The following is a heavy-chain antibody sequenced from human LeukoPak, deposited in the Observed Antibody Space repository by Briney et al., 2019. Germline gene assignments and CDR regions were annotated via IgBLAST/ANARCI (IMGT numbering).Heavy chain of an antibody. J-gene: IGHJ4*02. CDR3: EKGQSVLQWLGDFDY. V-gene: IGHV3-43*02. D-gene: IGHD6-19*01. Sequence: PGGSLRLSCAASGFTFDDYAMHWVRQAPGKGLEWVSLISCDGGSTYYADSVKGRFTISRNNSKNSLYLQMNRLRSEDTALYYCEKGQSVLQWLGDFDYWGQGTLVTVSS. CDR1: GFTFDDYA. CDR2: ISCDGGST.